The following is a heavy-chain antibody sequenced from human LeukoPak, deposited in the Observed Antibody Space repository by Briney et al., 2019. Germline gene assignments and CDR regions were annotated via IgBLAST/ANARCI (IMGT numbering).Heavy chain of an antibody. V-gene: IGHV4-34*01. J-gene: IGHJ6*03. CDR2: INDSGRT. CDR1: GGSFSNYY. Sequence: SETLSLTCAVYGGSFSNYYWSWIRETPGKGMEWIGEINDSGRTNYNPSLMSRVTVSVDTSKNQFSLRLTSVTATDTAVYYCARRWNYGRNYYIDVWGKGAAVSVSS. CDR3: ARRWNYGRNYYIDV. D-gene: IGHD1-7*01.